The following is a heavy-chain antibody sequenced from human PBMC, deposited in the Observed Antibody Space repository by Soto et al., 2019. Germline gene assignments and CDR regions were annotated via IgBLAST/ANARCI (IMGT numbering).Heavy chain of an antibody. Sequence: PSETLSLTCTVSGGSISGGGYYWSWIRPHPGKGLEWIGYIYYSGSTYYNPSLKSRVTISVDTSKNQFSLKLSSVTAADTAVYYCAREVHYDFWSGYYSAAPDYYYYMDVWGKGTTVTVSS. D-gene: IGHD3-3*01. V-gene: IGHV4-31*03. CDR1: GGSISGGGYY. CDR2: IYYSGST. CDR3: AREVHYDFWSGYYSAAPDYYYYMDV. J-gene: IGHJ6*03.